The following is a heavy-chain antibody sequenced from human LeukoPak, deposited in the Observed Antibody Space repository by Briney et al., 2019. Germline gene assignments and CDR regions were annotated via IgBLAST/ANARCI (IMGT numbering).Heavy chain of an antibody. D-gene: IGHD4-11*01. CDR1: AGSISSYY. Sequence: PSETLSLTCAVSAGSISSYYWSWIRQPPGKGPEGIGYIYYSGSTNYNPSLKSRVTISVDTSKNQFSLKLSSLTAADTAVYYCARLRGNYFPDYWGQGTLVTVSS. CDR2: IYYSGST. V-gene: IGHV4-59*01. CDR3: ARLRGNYFPDY. J-gene: IGHJ4*02.